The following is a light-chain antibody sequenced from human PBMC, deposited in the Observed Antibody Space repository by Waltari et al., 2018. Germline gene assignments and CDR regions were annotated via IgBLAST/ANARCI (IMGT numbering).Light chain of an antibody. CDR2: EGS. J-gene: IGLJ2*01. CDR3: SSYTPSATLL. V-gene: IGLV2-18*02. Sequence: QSALTQPPSVSGSPGQSVTISCSGTSSDVGTYNRVSWYQQPPGTAPKLLIFEGSSRPAGVPQRLSRSNSGSTASLTISGLQAEDEVDYDCSSYTPSATLLFGGGTKLTVL. CDR1: SSDVGTYNR.